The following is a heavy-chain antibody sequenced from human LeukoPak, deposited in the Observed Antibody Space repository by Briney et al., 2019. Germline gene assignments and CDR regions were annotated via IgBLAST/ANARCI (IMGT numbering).Heavy chain of an antibody. J-gene: IGHJ3*02. D-gene: IGHD3-10*01. CDR3: ARGLYLDAFHI. CDR2: ISGSTPDT. V-gene: IGHV3-11*06. Sequence: GGSLRLSCAASGFTFSDYYMSWIRQAPGKGLEWVSYISGSTPDTNYADSVKGRFTISRDNAKNSLYLQASSLRAEDTAVYYCARGLYLDAFHIWGQGTMVTVSS. CDR1: GFTFSDYY.